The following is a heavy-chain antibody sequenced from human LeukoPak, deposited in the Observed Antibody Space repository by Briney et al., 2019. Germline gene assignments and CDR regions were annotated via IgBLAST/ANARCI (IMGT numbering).Heavy chain of an antibody. CDR2: ISGDGSMT. Sequence: PGGSLRLSXAVSGFTFRSYWMHWIRQAQGKGLVWVSRISGDGSMTNYADSVKGRFTISRDNAKNTVYLQMNSLRAEDTAVYYCARYSSSSGGASHYLDYWGQGTLVTVSS. V-gene: IGHV3-74*01. CDR3: ARYSSSSGGASHYLDY. D-gene: IGHD6-6*01. CDR1: GFTFRSYW. J-gene: IGHJ4*02.